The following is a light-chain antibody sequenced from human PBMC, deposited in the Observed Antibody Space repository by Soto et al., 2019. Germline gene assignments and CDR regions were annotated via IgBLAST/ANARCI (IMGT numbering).Light chain of an antibody. J-gene: IGKJ4*01. CDR3: QQSYSLPLT. CDR1: QSIRST. CDR2: AAS. Sequence: DIQMTRSPSSLSASVGDRVTITCRASQSIRSTLNWYQQKPGKAPKLLIYAASTLQSGVPSRFSGSGSGTDFSLTINSLQPEDFATYYCQQSYSLPLTFGGGTKVEIK. V-gene: IGKV1-39*01.